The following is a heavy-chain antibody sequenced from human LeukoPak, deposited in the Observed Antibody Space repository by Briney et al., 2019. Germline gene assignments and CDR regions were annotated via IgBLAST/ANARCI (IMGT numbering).Heavy chain of an antibody. J-gene: IGHJ4*02. CDR2: IYHDGSDT. V-gene: IGHV5-51*01. CDR3: ARFLHGNSLDY. Sequence: AESLKISCRGSGDSFTGTYIAWVRQVAGKRLEWMGIIYHDGSDTRYSPSFEGQVTISVDHSIRTAYLQWTSLKTSDTAMYYCARFLHGNSLDYWGQGALVTVSS. D-gene: IGHD1-7*01. CDR1: GDSFTGTY.